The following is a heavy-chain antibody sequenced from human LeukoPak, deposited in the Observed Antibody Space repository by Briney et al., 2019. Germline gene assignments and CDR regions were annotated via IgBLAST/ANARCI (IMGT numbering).Heavy chain of an antibody. V-gene: IGHV4-39*01. CDR2: IYYSGST. CDR1: GGSISSYY. CDR3: ARHVSSGSYGGGYFDY. J-gene: IGHJ4*02. Sequence: SETLSLTCTVSGGSISSYYWGWIRQPPGKGLEWIGSIYYSGSTYYNPSLKSRVTISVDTSKNQFSLKLSSVTAADTAVYYCARHVSSGSYGGGYFDYWGQGTLVTVSS. D-gene: IGHD1-26*01.